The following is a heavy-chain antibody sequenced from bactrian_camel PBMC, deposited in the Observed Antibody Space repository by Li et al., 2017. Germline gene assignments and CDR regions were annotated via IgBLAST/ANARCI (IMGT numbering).Heavy chain of an antibody. Sequence: HVQLVESGGGSVQAGGSLRLSCSVSGYTYSTACMGWFRRAPGKEREGVATLDSDSSTTFAESVEGRFTISRDNAKNTLYLQMNSLKTEDTAVYYCGACYYYDRDDVLYWGQGTQVTVS. D-gene: IGHD2*01. CDR1: GYTYSTAC. V-gene: IGHV3S55*01. CDR3: GACYYYDRDDVLY. CDR2: LDSDSST. J-gene: IGHJ4*01.